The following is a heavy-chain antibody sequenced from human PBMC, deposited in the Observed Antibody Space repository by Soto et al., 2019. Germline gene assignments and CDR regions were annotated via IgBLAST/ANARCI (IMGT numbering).Heavy chain of an antibody. CDR1: GFTFDDYA. D-gene: IGHD6-6*01. CDR2: ISWNSGSI. J-gene: IGHJ3*02. Sequence: GGSLRLSCAASGFTFDDYAMHWVRQAPGKGLEWVSGISWNSGSIGYADSVKGRFTISRDNAKNSLYLQMNSLRAEDTALYYCAKDRLSLAARPAFDIWGQGTMVTVSS. V-gene: IGHV3-9*01. CDR3: AKDRLSLAARPAFDI.